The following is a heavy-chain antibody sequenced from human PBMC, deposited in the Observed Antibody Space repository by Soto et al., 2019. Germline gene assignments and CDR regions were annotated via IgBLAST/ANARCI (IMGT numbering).Heavy chain of an antibody. J-gene: IGHJ4*02. CDR2: ISADGSDK. V-gene: IGHV3-30*18. CDR3: VKGSDVARQELDY. CDR1: EFTFSNFG. Sequence: QVQLVESGGGVVQPGRSLRLSCAASEFTFSNFGMHWVRQAPGKGLEWVAAISADGSDKYFSGSGKGRFTISRDNSKNTLFLQMNSLRVEDTAVYYCVKGSDVARQELDYWGQGTLVTVSS. D-gene: IGHD3-3*01.